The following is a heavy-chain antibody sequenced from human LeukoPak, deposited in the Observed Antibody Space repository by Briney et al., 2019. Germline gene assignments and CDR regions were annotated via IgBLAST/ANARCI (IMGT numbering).Heavy chain of an antibody. CDR1: GFTFSDYY. J-gene: IGHJ5*02. D-gene: IGHD3-10*01. CDR3: ARDARTMVRGMALVRHWFDP. Sequence: PGGSLRLSCAASGFTFSDYYMSWIRQAPGKGLEWVSYISSSSSYTNYADSVKGRFTISRDNAKNSLYLQMNSLRAEDTAVYYCARDARTMVRGMALVRHWFDPWGQGTLVTVSS. V-gene: IGHV3-11*06. CDR2: ISSSSSYT.